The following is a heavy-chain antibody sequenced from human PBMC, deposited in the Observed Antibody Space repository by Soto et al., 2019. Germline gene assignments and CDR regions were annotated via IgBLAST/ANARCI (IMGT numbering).Heavy chain of an antibody. D-gene: IGHD3-10*01. J-gene: IGHJ4*02. V-gene: IGHV1-69*02. CDR2: IIPILGIA. Sequence: SVKVSCKASGGTFSSYTISWVRQAPGEGLEWMGRIIPILGIANYAQKFQGRVTITADTSTSTAYMELSSLGSEDTAVYYCASGWFGEFVYYFDYWGQGTLVTVSS. CDR3: ASGWFGEFVYYFDY. CDR1: GGTFSSYT.